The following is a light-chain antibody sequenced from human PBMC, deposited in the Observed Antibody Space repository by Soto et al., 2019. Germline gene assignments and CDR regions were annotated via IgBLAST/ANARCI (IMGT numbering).Light chain of an antibody. CDR3: QAWDSNPPHVV. CDR2: QDY. V-gene: IGLV3-1*01. Sequence: SYELTQPPSVSVSPGQTASITCSGDKLGDKYTCWYQQKPGQSPVLVIYQDYKRPSGIPERFSASNAGSTATLTISGTQAMDEADYYCQAWDSNPPHVVFGGGTKLTVL. CDR1: KLGDKY. J-gene: IGLJ2*01.